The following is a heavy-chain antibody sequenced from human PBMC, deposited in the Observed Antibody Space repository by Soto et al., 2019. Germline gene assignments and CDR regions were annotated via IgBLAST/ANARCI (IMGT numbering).Heavy chain of an antibody. J-gene: IGHJ3*02. D-gene: IGHD2-15*01. Sequence: PGGSLRLSCAGSGFIFRNYAMSWVRQAPGKGLEWVSTISGSDGNIYYADSVKGRFTISRDNSKNTLYLQMNSLRAEDTAVYYCLRERGYCNAGICFSFAFDIWGQGTMVTVSS. V-gene: IGHV3-23*01. CDR1: GFIFRNYA. CDR2: ISGSDGNI. CDR3: LRERGYCNAGICFSFAFDI.